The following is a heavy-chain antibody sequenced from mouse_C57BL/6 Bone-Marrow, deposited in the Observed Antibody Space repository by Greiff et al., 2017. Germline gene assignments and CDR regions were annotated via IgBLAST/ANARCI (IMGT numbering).Heavy chain of an antibody. V-gene: IGHV1-26*01. J-gene: IGHJ1*03. D-gene: IGHD1-1*01. CDR2: INPNNGGT. CDR3: ARDYGSSYWYVDV. CDR1: GYTFTDYY. Sequence: EVQLQQSGPELVKPGASVKISCKASGYTFTDYYMNWVKQSHGKSLEWIGDINPNNGGTSYNQKFKGKATLTVDKSSSTAYMELRSRTSEDSAVYYCARDYGSSYWYVDVWGTGTTVTVAS.